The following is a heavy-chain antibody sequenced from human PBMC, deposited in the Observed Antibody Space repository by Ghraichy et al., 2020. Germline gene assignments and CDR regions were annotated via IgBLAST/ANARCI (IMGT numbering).Heavy chain of an antibody. CDR2: IRSKAYGGTT. J-gene: IGHJ4*02. Sequence: ALRLSCTASGFTFGDYAMSWFRQAPGKGLEWVGFIRSKAYGGTTEYAASVKGRFTISRDDSKSIAYLQMNSLKTEDTAVYYCTRDLYDYVWGSYRFLWGYWGQGTLVTVSS. V-gene: IGHV3-49*03. CDR1: GFTFGDYA. CDR3: TRDLYDYVWGSYRFLWGY. D-gene: IGHD3-16*02.